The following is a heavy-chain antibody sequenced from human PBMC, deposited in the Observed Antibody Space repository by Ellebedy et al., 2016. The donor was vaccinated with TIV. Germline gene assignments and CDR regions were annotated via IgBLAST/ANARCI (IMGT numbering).Heavy chain of an antibody. CDR3: AREIEGEPTWIQLWLPDYYYGMDV. Sequence: AASVKVSCKASGYTFTSYGISWVRQAPGQGLEWMGWISAYNGNTNYAQKLQGRVTMTTDTSTSTAYMELRSLRSDDTAVYYCAREIEGEPTWIQLWLPDYYYGMDVWGQGTTVTVSS. V-gene: IGHV1-18*01. CDR2: ISAYNGNT. J-gene: IGHJ6*02. D-gene: IGHD5-18*01. CDR1: GYTFTSYG.